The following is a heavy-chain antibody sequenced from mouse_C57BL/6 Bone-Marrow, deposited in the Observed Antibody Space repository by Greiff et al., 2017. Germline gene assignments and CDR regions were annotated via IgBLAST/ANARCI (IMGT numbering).Heavy chain of an antibody. V-gene: IGHV5-16*01. D-gene: IGHD1-1*01. CDR3: ARGLLRSLDY. J-gene: IGHJ2*01. Sequence: EVQLVESEGGLVQPGSSMKLSCTASGFTFSDYYMAWVRQVPEKGLEWVANINYNGSSTYYLDSLKSRFIISRDNAKNILYLQMSSLKSEDTATYYCARGLLRSLDYWGQGTTLTVSS. CDR1: GFTFSDYY. CDR2: INYNGSST.